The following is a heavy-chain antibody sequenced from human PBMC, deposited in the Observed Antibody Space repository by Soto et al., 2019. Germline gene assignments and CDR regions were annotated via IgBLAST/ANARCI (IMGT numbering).Heavy chain of an antibody. J-gene: IGHJ4*02. CDR1: GYTFTGYY. D-gene: IGHD3-3*01. CDR2: INPNSGGT. CDR3: ARDPPQYYDFWSGHLDY. Sequence: QVQLVQSGAEVKKPGASVKVSCKASGYTFTGYYMHWVRQAPGQGLEWMGWINPNSGGTNYAQKFQGRVTMTRDTSISAAYMELSRLRSDDTAVYYCARDPPQYYDFWSGHLDYWGQGTLVTVSS. V-gene: IGHV1-2*02.